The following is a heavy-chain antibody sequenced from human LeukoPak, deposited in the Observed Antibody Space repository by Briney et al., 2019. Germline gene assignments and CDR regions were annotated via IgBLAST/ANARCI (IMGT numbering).Heavy chain of an antibody. CDR1: GFTFSSYA. D-gene: IGHD6-19*01. CDR3: AREGYSSGWYYFDY. CDR2: IYSGGST. J-gene: IGHJ4*02. V-gene: IGHV3-53*01. Sequence: PGRSLRLSCAASGFTFSSYAMHWVRQAPGKGLEWVSVIYSGGSTYYADSVKGRFTISRDNSKNTLYLQMNSLRAEDTAVYYCAREGYSSGWYYFDYWGQGTLVTVSS.